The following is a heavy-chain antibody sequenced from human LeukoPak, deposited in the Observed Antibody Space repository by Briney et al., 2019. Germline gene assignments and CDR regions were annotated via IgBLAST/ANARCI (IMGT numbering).Heavy chain of an antibody. CDR3: ARHAKYSSSWDPDFDY. D-gene: IGHD6-13*01. CDR1: GGSISSSTYY. V-gene: IGHV4-39*01. CDR2: IYHSGST. Sequence: SETLSLTCTVSGGSISSSTYYWGWIRQPPGKGLEGIGSIYHSGSTYYKPSLKSRVTISVDTSKNQFSLKLSSVTAADTAVYYCARHAKYSSSWDPDFDYWGQGTLVTVSS. J-gene: IGHJ4*02.